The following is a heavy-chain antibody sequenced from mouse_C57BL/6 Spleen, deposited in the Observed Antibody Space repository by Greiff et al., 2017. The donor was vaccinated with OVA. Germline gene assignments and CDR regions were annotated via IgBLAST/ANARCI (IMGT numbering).Heavy chain of an antibody. V-gene: IGHV1-64*01. CDR1: GYTFTSYW. CDR2: IHPNGGST. J-gene: IGHJ2*01. Sequence: VQLQQPGAELVKPGASVKLSCKASGYTFTSYWMHWVRQRPGQGLEWIGMIHPNGGSTNYNEKFKSKATLTVDKSSSTAYMQLSSLTSEDSAVYYWARDGTTGLFDCWGQGTTLTVSS. D-gene: IGHD1-1*01. CDR3: ARDGTTGLFDC.